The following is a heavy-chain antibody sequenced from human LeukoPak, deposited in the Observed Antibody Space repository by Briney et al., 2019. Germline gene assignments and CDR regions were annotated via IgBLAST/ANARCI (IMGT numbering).Heavy chain of an antibody. CDR3: ARGPPYGSGTGEDF. D-gene: IGHD3-10*01. V-gene: IGHV3-33*01. CDR1: GFILITYG. J-gene: IGHJ4*02. Sequence: GGSLRLSCAASGFILITYGVHWVRQPPGKGREWVAVIWHDGSNKFYADSVKGRFTISRDDSKSTLYLQMNSLRAEDTAMYYCARGPPYGSGTGEDFWGQGALVTVSS. CDR2: IWHDGSNK.